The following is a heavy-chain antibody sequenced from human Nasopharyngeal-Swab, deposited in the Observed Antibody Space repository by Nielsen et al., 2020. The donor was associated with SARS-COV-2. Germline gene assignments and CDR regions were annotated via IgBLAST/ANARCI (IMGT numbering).Heavy chain of an antibody. CDR2: IKQDGSEK. CDR3: ARVGGRTSPMGY. D-gene: IGHD3-10*01. V-gene: IGHV3-7*01. Sequence: VRQVPGKGLEWVANIKQDGSEKNYVDSVKGRFTISRDNAKNSLFLQMNSLRDEDTAFYYCARVGGRTSPMGYWGQGTLVTVSS. J-gene: IGHJ4*02.